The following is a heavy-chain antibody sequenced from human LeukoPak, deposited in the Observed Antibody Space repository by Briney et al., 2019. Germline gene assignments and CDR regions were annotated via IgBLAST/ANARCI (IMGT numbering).Heavy chain of an antibody. D-gene: IGHD4-23*01. Sequence: GGSLRLSCAASGFTFSSYSMNWVRQAPGKGLEWVSSISSSSSYIYYADSVKGRFIISRDNAKNSLYLQMNSLRAEDTAVYYCARGWDDGGNHFRDDYWGQGTLVTVSS. V-gene: IGHV3-21*01. CDR1: GFTFSSYS. CDR2: ISSSSSYI. J-gene: IGHJ4*02. CDR3: ARGWDDGGNHFRDDY.